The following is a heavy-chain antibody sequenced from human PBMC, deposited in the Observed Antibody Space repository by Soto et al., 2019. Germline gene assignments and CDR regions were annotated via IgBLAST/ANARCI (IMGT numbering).Heavy chain of an antibody. CDR2: IWYDGSNK. CDR1: GFTFSSYG. J-gene: IGHJ6*02. V-gene: IGHV3-33*01. Sequence: GGSLRLSCAASGFTFSSYGMHWVRQAPGKGLEWVAVIWYDGSNKYYADSVKGRFTISRDNSKNTLYLQMNSLRAEDTAVYYCARGDHPITYSNPYYYYYYGMDVWGQGTTVTVSS. D-gene: IGHD4-4*01. CDR3: ARGDHPITYSNPYYYYYYGMDV.